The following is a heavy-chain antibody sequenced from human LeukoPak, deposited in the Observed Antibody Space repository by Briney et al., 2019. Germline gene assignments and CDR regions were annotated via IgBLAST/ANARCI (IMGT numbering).Heavy chain of an antibody. CDR2: ISSDGSNK. J-gene: IGHJ4*02. CDR3: AKDRGYTTGRDFDF. D-gene: IGHD3-10*01. V-gene: IGHV3-30*18. Sequence: GGSLRLSCAASGFTFSSYGMHWVRQAPGKGLEWVAVISSDGSNKYYADSVKGRSTISRDNSKNTLDLQMNSLRIEDTAVYYCAKDRGYTTGRDFDFWGQGALVTVSS. CDR1: GFTFSSYG.